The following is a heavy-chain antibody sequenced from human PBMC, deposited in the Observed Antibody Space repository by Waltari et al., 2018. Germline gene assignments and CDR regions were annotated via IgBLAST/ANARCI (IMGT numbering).Heavy chain of an antibody. J-gene: IGHJ4*02. Sequence: QVQLVQSGAEVKKPGASVKVSCKASGYTFRSYVLHWVRQAPGQSLEWMGWINAANTNTKYSQKFQGRVTITRDTSASTAYMELSSLTSEDTAVYYCARSGWLDYWGQGTLVTVSS. CDR2: INAANTNT. CDR1: GYTFRSYV. D-gene: IGHD6-19*01. V-gene: IGHV1-3*01. CDR3: ARSGWLDY.